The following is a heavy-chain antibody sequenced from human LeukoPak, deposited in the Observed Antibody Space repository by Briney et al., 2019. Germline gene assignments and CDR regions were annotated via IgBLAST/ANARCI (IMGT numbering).Heavy chain of an antibody. J-gene: IGHJ4*02. V-gene: IGHV3-23*01. CDR3: AKTDVDYDILTVSYFDY. D-gene: IGHD3-9*01. CDR2: ISSSGGST. Sequence: GGSLRLSCAASGFTFSSYAMSWVRQAPGKGLEWVSAISSSGGSTYYADSVKGRFTISRDNSKNTLYLQMNSLRAEDTAVYYCAKTDVDYDILTVSYFDYWGQGTLATVSS. CDR1: GFTFSSYA.